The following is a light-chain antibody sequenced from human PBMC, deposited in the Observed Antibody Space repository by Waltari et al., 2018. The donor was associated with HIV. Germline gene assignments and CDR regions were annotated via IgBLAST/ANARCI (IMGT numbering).Light chain of an antibody. CDR2: DAS. J-gene: IGKJ2*01. CDR1: QDISNY. Sequence: DIQMTQSPSSLSASVGDRVTITCQASQDISNYLNWYQQKPGQAPKLLIYDASHLEIGVPSRFSGSGSGTDFTFTISSLQSEDIATYYCQEYDNLPMYTFGQGTKVESK. V-gene: IGKV1-33*01. CDR3: QEYDNLPMYT.